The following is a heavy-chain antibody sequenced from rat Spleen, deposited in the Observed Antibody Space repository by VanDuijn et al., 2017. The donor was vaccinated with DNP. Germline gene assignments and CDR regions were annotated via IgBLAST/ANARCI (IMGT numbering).Heavy chain of an antibody. Sequence: EVQLVETGGGLVQPGRSPKLSCAASGFTFSDYNMAWVRQAPKKGLEWVATISYDGTRTYYRASVKGRFTISRDYAKPTLYLQMDSLRSEDTATYYCTRYYDSFDYWGQGVMVTVSS. CDR2: ISYDGTRT. D-gene: IGHD1-1*01. CDR3: TRYYDSFDY. V-gene: IGHV5-7*01. J-gene: IGHJ2*01. CDR1: GFTFSDYN.